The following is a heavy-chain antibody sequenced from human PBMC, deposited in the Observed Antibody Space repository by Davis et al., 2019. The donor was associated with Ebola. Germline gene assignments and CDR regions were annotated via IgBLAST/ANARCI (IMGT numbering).Heavy chain of an antibody. CDR3: ARGPAGWYPKYCQH. Sequence: MPSETLSLTCAVYGGSFSGYYWSWIRQPPGKGLEWIGEINHSGSTNYNPSLKSRVTISVDTSKNQFSLKLSSVTAADTAVYYCARGPAGWYPKYCQHWGQGTLVTVSS. V-gene: IGHV4-34*01. CDR1: GGSFSGYY. D-gene: IGHD2-15*01. CDR2: INHSGST. J-gene: IGHJ1*01.